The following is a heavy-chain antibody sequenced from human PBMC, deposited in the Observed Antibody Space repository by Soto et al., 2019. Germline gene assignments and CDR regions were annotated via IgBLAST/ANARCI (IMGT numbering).Heavy chain of an antibody. CDR3: ARHTLFSTFDS. CDR2: IYSSGST. Sequence: PSETLSLTCAIYGGSFSDDYWGWIRQSPGKGLEWIGSIYSSGSTYYNPSLKSRVTISVDTSKSQFSLRLSSVTAADTAVYYCARHTLFSTFDSWGQGTLVTVSS. D-gene: IGHD2-21*01. CDR1: GGSFSDDY. V-gene: IGHV4-39*01. J-gene: IGHJ4*02.